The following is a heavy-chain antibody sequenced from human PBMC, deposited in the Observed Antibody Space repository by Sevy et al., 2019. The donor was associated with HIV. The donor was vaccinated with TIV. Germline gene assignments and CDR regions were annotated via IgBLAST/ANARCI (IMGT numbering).Heavy chain of an antibody. CDR1: GYSFTSHW. J-gene: IGHJ4*02. CDR2: IFPGDSET. V-gene: IGHV5-51*01. Sequence: GESLKISCKGHGYSFTSHWIDWVRQMPGKGLDWMGIIFPGDSETRYSPSFQGEVTISADKSISTAFLQWSSLKASDTAIYYCARSRSGYFDSSGYYINWGQGTLVTVSS. D-gene: IGHD3-22*01. CDR3: ARSRSGYFDSSGYYIN.